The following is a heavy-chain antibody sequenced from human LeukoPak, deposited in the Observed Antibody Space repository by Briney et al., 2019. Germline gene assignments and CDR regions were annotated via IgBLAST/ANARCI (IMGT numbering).Heavy chain of an antibody. CDR3: ARYTQGGYLRAFDI. CDR1: GGSISSYY. V-gene: IGHV4-59*01. Sequence: PSETLSLTCTVSGGSISSYYWSWIRQPPGKGLEWIGYIYYSGSTNYNPSLKSRVTISVDTPKNQFSLKLSSVTAADTAVYYCARYTQGGYLRAFDIWGQGTMVTVSS. CDR2: IYYSGST. D-gene: IGHD1-26*01. J-gene: IGHJ3*02.